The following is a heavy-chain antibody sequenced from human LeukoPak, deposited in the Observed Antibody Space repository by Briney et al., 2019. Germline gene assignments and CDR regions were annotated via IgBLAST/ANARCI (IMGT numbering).Heavy chain of an antibody. CDR2: ISSSGSTI. CDR1: GFTFSSYE. CDR3: ASWGEGALDN. V-gene: IGHV3-48*03. Sequence: GGSLRLSCAASGFTFSSYEMNWVRQAPGKGLEWVSYISSSGSTIYYADSVKGRFTVSRDNAKNSLYLQMNSLRVEDTGVYYCASWGEGALDNWGQGTLVTVSS. J-gene: IGHJ4*02. D-gene: IGHD1-26*01.